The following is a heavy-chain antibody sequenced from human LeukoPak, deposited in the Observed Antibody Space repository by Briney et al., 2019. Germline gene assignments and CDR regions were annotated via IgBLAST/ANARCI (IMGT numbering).Heavy chain of an antibody. CDR3: ARDGGSGWYNY. J-gene: IGHJ4*02. D-gene: IGHD6-19*01. Sequence: PSETLSLTCAVYGGSFSGYYWSWIRQPPGKGLEWIGEINHSGSTNYNPSLKSRVTISVDTSKNLFSLKLSSVTAADTAVYYCARDGGSGWYNYWGQGTLVTVSS. V-gene: IGHV4-34*01. CDR2: INHSGST. CDR1: GGSFSGYY.